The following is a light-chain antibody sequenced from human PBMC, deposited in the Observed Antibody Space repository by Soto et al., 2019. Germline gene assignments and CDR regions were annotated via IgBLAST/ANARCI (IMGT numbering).Light chain of an antibody. CDR3: QQYASSPT. V-gene: IGKV3-20*01. J-gene: IGKJ4*01. CDR2: LAS. CDR1: QSVSNN. Sequence: EILLTQSPATLSVSPGERATLSCRASQSVSNNLAWYQQKPGQAPRLLIYLASSRATGIPDRFSGSGSGTDFTLTISRLEPEDFAVYYCQQYASSPTFGGGTKVDIK.